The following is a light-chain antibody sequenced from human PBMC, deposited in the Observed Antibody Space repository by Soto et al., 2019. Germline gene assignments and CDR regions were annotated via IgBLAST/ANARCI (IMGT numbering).Light chain of an antibody. CDR3: SSYGGSNNLL. CDR1: SRDIGGYDF. Sequence: QSALTRPPSASRSPGQSVTISCTGTSRDIGGYDFVSWYQQHPGKAPKLLIYDVIKRPSGVPDRFSGSKSGNTASLTVSGLQTDDEADYYCSSYGGSNNLLFGGGTKVTVL. CDR2: DVI. J-gene: IGLJ2*01. V-gene: IGLV2-8*02.